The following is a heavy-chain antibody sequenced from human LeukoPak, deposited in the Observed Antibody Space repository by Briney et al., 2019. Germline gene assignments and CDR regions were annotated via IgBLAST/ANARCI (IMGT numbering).Heavy chain of an antibody. Sequence: GGSLRLSCAASGFTVSSNYMSWVRQAPGKGLEWVSVIYVDGTTYYADSVKGRFTISRDNPKNTLSLQMNSLRAEDTAVYYCARGDGYNFFDYWGQGTLVTVSS. CDR2: IYVDGTT. D-gene: IGHD5-24*01. J-gene: IGHJ4*02. CDR3: ARGDGYNFFDY. V-gene: IGHV3-53*01. CDR1: GFTVSSNY.